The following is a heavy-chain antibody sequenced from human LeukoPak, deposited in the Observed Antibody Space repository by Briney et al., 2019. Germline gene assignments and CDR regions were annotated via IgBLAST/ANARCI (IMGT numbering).Heavy chain of an antibody. CDR1: GLTFNTYS. Sequence: GGSLRLSCAASGLTFNTYSMNWVRQAPGKGLEWVSSISDNSNYIYYSDSVEGRFTISRDNAKYSLYLQMNSLRVEDTAVYYCANHFACGSTSCPPFDSWGQGTLVTVSS. V-gene: IGHV3-21*01. D-gene: IGHD2-2*01. CDR3: ANHFACGSTSCPPFDS. J-gene: IGHJ4*02. CDR2: ISDNSNYI.